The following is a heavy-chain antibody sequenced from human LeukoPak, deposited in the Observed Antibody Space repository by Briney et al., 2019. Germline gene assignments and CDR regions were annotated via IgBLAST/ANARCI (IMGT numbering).Heavy chain of an antibody. D-gene: IGHD6-13*01. J-gene: IGHJ4*02. CDR3: ARSGIAAHFDY. CDR1: GGSVSSGSYY. CDR2: IYYSGST. Sequence: SETLSLTCTVSGGSVSSGSYYWSWIRQPPGKGLEWIGYIYYSGSTNYNPSLKSRVTISVDTSKNQFSLKLSSVTAADTAVYYCARSGIAAHFDYWGQGTLVTVSS. V-gene: IGHV4-61*01.